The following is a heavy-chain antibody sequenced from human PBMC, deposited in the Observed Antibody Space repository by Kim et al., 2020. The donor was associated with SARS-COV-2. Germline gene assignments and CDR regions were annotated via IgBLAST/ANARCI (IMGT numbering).Heavy chain of an antibody. CDR2: RGNT. Sequence: RGNTGYAQKSQDRVTMTRNTSRSTAYMGLSSLRSEDTAVYYCARLVPGDYWGQGTLVTVSS. J-gene: IGHJ4*02. CDR3: ARLVPGDY. V-gene: IGHV1-8*01.